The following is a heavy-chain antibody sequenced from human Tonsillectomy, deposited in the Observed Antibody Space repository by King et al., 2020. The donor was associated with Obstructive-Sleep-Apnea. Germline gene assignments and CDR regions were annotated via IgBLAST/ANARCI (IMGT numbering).Heavy chain of an antibody. Sequence: VQLVESGGVVVQPGGSLRLSCAASGFTFDDYTMHWVRQALGKGLEWVSLISWDGGSTYYADSVKGRFTISRDNSKNSLYLQMNSLRTEDTALYYCAKDMVGYYDSSGYYGFDYWGQGTLVTVSS. D-gene: IGHD3-22*01. CDR1: GFTFDDYT. CDR3: AKDMVGYYDSSGYYGFDY. CDR2: ISWDGGST. V-gene: IGHV3-43*01. J-gene: IGHJ4*02.